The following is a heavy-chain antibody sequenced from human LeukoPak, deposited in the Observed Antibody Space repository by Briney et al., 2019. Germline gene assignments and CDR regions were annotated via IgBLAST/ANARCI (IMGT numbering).Heavy chain of an antibody. V-gene: IGHV4-59*08. D-gene: IGHD5-12*01. CDR1: GGSISSYY. CDR3: ARHGGYNAFDI. CDR2: IYYSGST. J-gene: IGHJ3*02. Sequence: PSETLSLTCAVSGGSISSYYWSWIRQPPGKGLEWIGYIYYSGSTNYNPSLKSRVTISVDTSKNQFSLKLSSVTAADTAVYYCARHGGYNAFDIWGQGTMVTVSS.